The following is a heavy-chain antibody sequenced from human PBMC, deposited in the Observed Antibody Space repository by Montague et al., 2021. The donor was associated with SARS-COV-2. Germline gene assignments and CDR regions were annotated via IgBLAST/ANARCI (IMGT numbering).Heavy chain of an antibody. V-gene: IGHV4-4*02. J-gene: IGHJ6*02. Sequence: SETLSLTCVVSGDSISTDNWWTWVRLPPGKGLEWVGETYHTGSTKYKPSLKSRVSMSVGKSWNQFSLRLTSVTAADTAVYYCARFAYRLLFIASYYGMDVWGQGTTVTVSS. D-gene: IGHD2-2*01. CDR1: GDSISTDNW. CDR2: TYHTGST. CDR3: ARFAYRLLFIASYYGMDV.